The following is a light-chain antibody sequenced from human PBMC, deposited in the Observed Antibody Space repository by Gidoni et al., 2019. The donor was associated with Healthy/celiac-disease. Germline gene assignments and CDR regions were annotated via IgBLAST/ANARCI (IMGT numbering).Light chain of an antibody. Sequence: EIVLTQSPGTLSLAPGERATLSCRASQSVSSSYLAWYQQKPCQAPRLLIYGASSRATGIPDRFSGSGSGTDFTLTISRLEPEDFAVYYCQQYGSSRTFGQXPKVEIK. CDR3: QQYGSSRT. CDR1: QSVSSSY. J-gene: IGKJ1*01. CDR2: GAS. V-gene: IGKV3-20*01.